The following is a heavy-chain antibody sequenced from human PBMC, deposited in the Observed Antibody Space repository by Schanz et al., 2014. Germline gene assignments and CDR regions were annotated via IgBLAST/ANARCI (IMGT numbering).Heavy chain of an antibody. D-gene: IGHD1-26*01. V-gene: IGHV3-30-3*01. Sequence: QVQLVESGGAVVQPGGSLRLSCAASGLTLITYPFHGVRQAPGKGLEWVALISYDGNTKYYADSVKGRFTISRDNSKNTLYLQMNSLRPEDTAVYYCAKEGSIYWDRSVDYWGQGTLVTVSS. CDR3: AKEGSIYWDRSVDY. CDR2: ISYDGNTK. CDR1: GLTLITYP. J-gene: IGHJ4*02.